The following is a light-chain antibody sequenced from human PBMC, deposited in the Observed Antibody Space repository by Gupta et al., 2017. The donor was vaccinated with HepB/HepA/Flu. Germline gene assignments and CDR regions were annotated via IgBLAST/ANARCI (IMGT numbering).Light chain of an antibody. CDR1: QSLLHSNGYNY. J-gene: IGKJ1*01. Sequence: DIVMTQSPLSLPVTPGEPASISCRSSQSLLHSNGYNYLDWYLQKPWQSPQLLIYLGSNRASEVPDRFTPRGSVTDFRLKISRVEAEDVGAYYRMLALPTGRTFGQGTRLEIK. V-gene: IGKV2-28*01. CDR2: LGS. CDR3: MLALPTGRT.